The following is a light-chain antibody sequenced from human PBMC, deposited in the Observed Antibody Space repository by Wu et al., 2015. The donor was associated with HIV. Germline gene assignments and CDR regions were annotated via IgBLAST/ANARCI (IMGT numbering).Light chain of an antibody. CDR3: QQYDTSPV. CDR2: DAF. V-gene: IGKV3-20*01. Sequence: EIVLTQSPGTLSLSPGERATLSCRASESLTRNYLAWYQQKPGQAPRLLIYDAFSRATGVPDRFSGSGSGTDFTLSITSLEPEDFAVYYCQQYDTSPVFGPGTKVTIK. J-gene: IGKJ3*01. CDR1: ESLTRNY.